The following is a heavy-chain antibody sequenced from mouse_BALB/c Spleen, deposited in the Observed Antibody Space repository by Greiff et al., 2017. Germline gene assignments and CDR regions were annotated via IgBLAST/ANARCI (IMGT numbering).Heavy chain of an antibody. CDR2: ISSGGST. J-gene: IGHJ3*01. CDR1: GFTFSSYA. V-gene: IGHV5-6-5*01. D-gene: IGHD1-1*01. Sequence: EVQLQQSGGGLVKPGGSLKLSCAASGFTFSSYAMSWVRQTPEKRLEWVASISSGGSTYYPDSVKGRFTISRDNARNILYLQMSSLRSEDTAMYYCAREGLRAWFAYWGQGTLVTVSA. CDR3: AREGLRAWFAY.